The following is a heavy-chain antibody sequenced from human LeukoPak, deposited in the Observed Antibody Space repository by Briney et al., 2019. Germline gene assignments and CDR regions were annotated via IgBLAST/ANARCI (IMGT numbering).Heavy chain of an antibody. V-gene: IGHV1-69*13. Sequence: SVKVSCKASGGTISNYVISWVRQAPGQGLEWMGGIIPIFTTANYAQKFQGRVTITADESTSTAYMELSSLRSEDTAVYYCARGPQVGAFDLWGQGTMVTVSS. J-gene: IGHJ3*01. CDR3: ARGPQVGAFDL. D-gene: IGHD1-26*01. CDR2: IIPIFTTA. CDR1: GGTISNYV.